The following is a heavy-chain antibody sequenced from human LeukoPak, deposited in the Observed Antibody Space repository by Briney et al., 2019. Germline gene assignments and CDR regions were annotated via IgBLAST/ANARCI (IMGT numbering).Heavy chain of an antibody. D-gene: IGHD1-26*01. CDR2: IYYSGST. V-gene: IGHV4-59*05. CDR1: GGSISSYY. Sequence: SETLSLTCTVSGGSISSYYWSWIRQPAGKGLEWIGSIYYSGSTYYNPSLKSRVTISVDTSKNQFSLKLSSVTAADTAVYYCARHEELLRNFDYWGQGTLVTVSS. J-gene: IGHJ4*02. CDR3: ARHEELLRNFDY.